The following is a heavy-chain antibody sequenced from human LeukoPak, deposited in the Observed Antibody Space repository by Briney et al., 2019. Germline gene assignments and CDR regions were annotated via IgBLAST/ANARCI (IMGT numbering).Heavy chain of an antibody. CDR3: ARGDRYSSSLFGEVDY. V-gene: IGHV3-21*01. Sequence: GGSLRLSCAASGFTLSSYWMSWVRQAPGKGLEWVSSISTSSIYIYYADSLKGRFTISRDNAKNSLYLQMNSLRAEDTAVYYCARGDRYSSSLFGEVDYWGQGTLVTVSS. J-gene: IGHJ4*02. D-gene: IGHD6-13*01. CDR1: GFTLSSYW. CDR2: ISTSSIYI.